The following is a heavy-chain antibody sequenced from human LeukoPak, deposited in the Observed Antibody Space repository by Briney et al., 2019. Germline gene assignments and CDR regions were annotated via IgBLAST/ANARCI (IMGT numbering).Heavy chain of an antibody. D-gene: IGHD4/OR15-4a*01. CDR1: VFIFSSYS. Sequence: PGGSLRLSCASSVFIFSSYSMNWVRQAPGKGLEWVSSISSSSSYIYYADSVKGRFTISRDNAKNSLYLQMNSLRAEDTAVYYCAPQGATGSGFDPWGQGTLVTVSS. J-gene: IGHJ5*02. CDR2: ISSSSSYI. V-gene: IGHV3-21*01. CDR3: APQGATGSGFDP.